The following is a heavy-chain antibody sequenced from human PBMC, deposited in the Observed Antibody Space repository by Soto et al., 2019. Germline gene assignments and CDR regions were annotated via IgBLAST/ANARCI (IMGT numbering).Heavy chain of an antibody. D-gene: IGHD3-3*01. CDR1: GGSISSGDYY. J-gene: IGHJ4*02. CDR3: ARDDALLRTFDY. Sequence: SETLSLTXTVSGGSISSGDYYWSWIRQPPGKGLEWIGYIYYSGSTYYNPSLKSRVTISVDTSKNQFSLKLSSVTAADTAVYYCARDDALLRTFDYWGQGTLVTVSS. CDR2: IYYSGST. V-gene: IGHV4-30-4*01.